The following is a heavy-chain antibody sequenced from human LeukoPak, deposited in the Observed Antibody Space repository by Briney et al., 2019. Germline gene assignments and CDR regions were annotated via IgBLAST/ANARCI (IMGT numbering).Heavy chain of an antibody. J-gene: IGHJ6*04. Sequence: ASVNVSCKVSGYTLTELSMHWVRQAPGKGLEWMGGFDPEDGETIYAQKFQGRVTMTEDTSTDTAYMELRSLRSEDTAVYYCATDLTMVRGTYGMDVWGKGTTVTVSS. CDR1: GYTLTELS. CDR3: ATDLTMVRGTYGMDV. V-gene: IGHV1-24*01. D-gene: IGHD3-10*01. CDR2: FDPEDGET.